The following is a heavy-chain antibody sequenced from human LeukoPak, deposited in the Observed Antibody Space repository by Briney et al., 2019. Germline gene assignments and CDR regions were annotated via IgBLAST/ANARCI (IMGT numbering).Heavy chain of an antibody. V-gene: IGHV3-74*01. D-gene: IGHD2-21*02. Sequence: GGSLRLSCSASGFTLSNYWMHWVRQAPGKGLVWVARLHSNGAFTTYADSVKGRFTISRDTAKNTLYLQMNGLGVEDTAVYYCARFVVVTAGDYWGQGTLVTVSS. CDR1: GFTLSNYW. J-gene: IGHJ4*01. CDR2: LHSNGAFT. CDR3: ARFVVVTAGDY.